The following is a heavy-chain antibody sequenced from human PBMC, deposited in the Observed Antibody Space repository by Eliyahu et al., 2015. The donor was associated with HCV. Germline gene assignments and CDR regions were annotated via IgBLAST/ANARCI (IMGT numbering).Heavy chain of an antibody. V-gene: IGHV4-34*01. Sequence: QVQLQQWGAGLLKPSETLSLTCAVYGGSFSGYYWSWIRQPPGKGLEWIGEINQSGRTKYNPSLKSRVTISGDTSKNQFSLKLSSVTAADTAVYYCARVGYNYGSDFDYWGQGTLVAVSS. CDR1: GGSFSGYY. J-gene: IGHJ4*02. CDR2: INQSGRT. D-gene: IGHD5-18*01. CDR3: ARVGYNYGSDFDY.